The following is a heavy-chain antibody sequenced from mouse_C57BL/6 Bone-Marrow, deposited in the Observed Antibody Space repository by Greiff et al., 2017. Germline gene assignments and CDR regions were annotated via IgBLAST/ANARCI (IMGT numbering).Heavy chain of an antibody. CDR3: SRQPLYYAMDY. V-gene: IGHV5-9*01. CDR2: ISGGGGNT. J-gene: IGHJ4*01. CDR1: GFTFSSYT. Sequence: EVKLMESGGGLVKPGGSLKLSCAASGFTFSSYTMSWVRQTPEKRLEWVATISGGGGNTYYPDSVKGRFTISRDNAKNTLYLQMGSLRSEDTALYYCSRQPLYYAMDYWGQGTSVTVSS.